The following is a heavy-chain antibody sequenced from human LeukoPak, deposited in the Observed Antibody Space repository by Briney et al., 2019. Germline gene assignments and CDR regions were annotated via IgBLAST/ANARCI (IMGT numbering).Heavy chain of an antibody. V-gene: IGHV3-23*01. CDR3: AKDRWDGSGWYNDY. CDR2: TSGRGGST. J-gene: IGHJ4*02. CDR1: GFTFSNYA. Sequence: GGSLRLSCAASGFTFSNYAMSWVRQAPGKGLEWVSATSGRGGSTYYADSVKGRFTISRDNSKNTLYLQMNSLRAKDTAVYYCAKDRWDGSGWYNDYWGQGTLVTVSS. D-gene: IGHD6-19*01.